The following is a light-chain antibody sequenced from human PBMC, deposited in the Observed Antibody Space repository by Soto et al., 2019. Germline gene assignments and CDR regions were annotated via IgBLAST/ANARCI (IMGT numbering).Light chain of an antibody. CDR2: GAS. Sequence: EIVLTQSKGTLSFSPGERATLSCRASQSVGSSHLAWYQQKPGQAPRLLIYGASSRATGIPDRFSGSGSGTDFTLTISRLEPEDFAVYYCQQYGSVPWTFGQGTKVDTK. CDR1: QSVGSSH. V-gene: IGKV3-20*01. CDR3: QQYGSVPWT. J-gene: IGKJ1*01.